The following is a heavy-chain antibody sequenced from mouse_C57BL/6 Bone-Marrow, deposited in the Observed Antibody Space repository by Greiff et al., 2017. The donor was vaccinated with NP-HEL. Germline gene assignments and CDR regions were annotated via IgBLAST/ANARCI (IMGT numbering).Heavy chain of an antibody. Sequence: EVMLVESGGGLVQPKGSLKLSCAASGFSFNTYAMNWVRQAPGKGLEWVARIRSKSNNYATYYADSVKDRFTISRDDSESMLYLQMNNLKTEDTAMYYCVRHPHYYGSSPWFAYWGQGTLVTVSA. V-gene: IGHV10-1*01. D-gene: IGHD1-1*01. CDR1: GFSFNTYA. CDR3: VRHPHYYGSSPWFAY. J-gene: IGHJ3*01. CDR2: IRSKSNNYAT.